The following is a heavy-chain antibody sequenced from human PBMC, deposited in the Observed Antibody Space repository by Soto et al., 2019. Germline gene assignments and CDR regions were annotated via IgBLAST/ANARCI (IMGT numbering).Heavy chain of an antibody. V-gene: IGHV3-23*01. CDR1: GFTFSSYA. CDR2: ISGNGGST. Sequence: GGSLRLSCAAPGFTFSSYAMSWVRQAPGRGLEWVSIISGNGGSTYYAASVKGRFTISRDNTKNTLYLQMDSLTAEDTAVYYCAKGSEFSNSYTLDFDFWGQGALVTVSS. CDR3: AKGSEFSNSYTLDFDF. J-gene: IGHJ4*02. D-gene: IGHD6-6*01.